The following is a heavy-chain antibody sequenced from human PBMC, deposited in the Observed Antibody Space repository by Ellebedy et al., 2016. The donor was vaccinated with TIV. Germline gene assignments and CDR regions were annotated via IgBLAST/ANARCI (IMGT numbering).Heavy chain of an antibody. CDR3: AKNSNYFGREGGYFDY. V-gene: IGHV3-30*18. CDR1: QFMFDSYG. J-gene: IGHJ4*02. CDR2: ISYDERDE. D-gene: IGHD4-11*01. Sequence: GESLKLSCAASQFMFDSYGMVWVRQAPGKGLEVVAVISYDERDEYYADSVKGRFTISRDNSKNTLYLQMNRLRPEDTALYYYAKNSNYFGREGGYFDYWGQGTLVTVSS.